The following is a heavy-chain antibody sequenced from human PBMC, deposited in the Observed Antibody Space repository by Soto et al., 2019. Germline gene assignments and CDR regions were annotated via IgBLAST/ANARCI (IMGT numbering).Heavy chain of an antibody. V-gene: IGHV1-69*01. CDR1: GGTFSSYA. D-gene: IGHD3-22*01. CDR3: ADRAYYDSSGYYASGGYDY. CDR2: IIPIFGTA. J-gene: IGHJ4*02. Sequence: QVQLVQSGAEVKKPGSSVKVSCKASGGTFSSYAISWVRQAPGQGLEWMGGIIPIFGTANYAQKFQGRVTITADESTSTAYMELSSLRSEDTAVYYCADRAYYDSSGYYASGGYDYWGQGTLVTVSS.